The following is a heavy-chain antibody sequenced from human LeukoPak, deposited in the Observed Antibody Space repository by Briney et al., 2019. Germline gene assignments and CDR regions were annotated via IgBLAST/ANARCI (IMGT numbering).Heavy chain of an antibody. D-gene: IGHD3-22*01. V-gene: IGHV3-9*01. J-gene: IGHJ3*02. CDR3: ARTYYYDSTLEGDHDAFDI. CDR1: GFTFDDYA. Sequence: GRSLRLSCAASGFTFDDYAMHWVRQAPGKGLEWVSGISWNSGSIGYADSVKGRFTISRDNAKNSLYLQMNSLRAEDTAVYYCARTYYYDSTLEGDHDAFDIWGQGTMVTVSS. CDR2: ISWNSGSI.